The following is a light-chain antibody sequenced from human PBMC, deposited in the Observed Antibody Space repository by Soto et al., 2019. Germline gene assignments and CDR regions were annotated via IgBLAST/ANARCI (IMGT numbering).Light chain of an antibody. Sequence: EIVLTQSPGTLSLSPGERATLSCRASQSVNTKYLAWYQQKPGQAPRLLISGVSCRATGIPDRFSGSGSGTDFILTISRVEPGDFAVYYCQQFGTSSLVTFGPGTKVDIK. J-gene: IGKJ3*01. CDR2: GVS. CDR3: QQFGTSSLVT. CDR1: QSVNTKY. V-gene: IGKV3-20*01.